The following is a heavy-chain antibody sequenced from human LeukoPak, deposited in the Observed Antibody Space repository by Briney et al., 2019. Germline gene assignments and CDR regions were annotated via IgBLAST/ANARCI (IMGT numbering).Heavy chain of an antibody. V-gene: IGHV3-33*01. J-gene: IGHJ4*02. D-gene: IGHD3-3*01. CDR1: GFTFCRYG. CDR3: ARGHYDFWSGYPYYFDC. CDR2: LWYDGINK. Sequence: PGGSLRLSCAASGFTFCRYGMHWVRPAPGRGREGVAVLWYDGINKYYADSVKGRFTISRDNSKNTLYLQMDSLRAEDTAVYYCARGHYDFWSGYPYYFDCWGQGTLVTVSS.